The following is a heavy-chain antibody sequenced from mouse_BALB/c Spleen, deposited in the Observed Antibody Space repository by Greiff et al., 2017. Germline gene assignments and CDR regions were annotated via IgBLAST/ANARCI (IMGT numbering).Heavy chain of an antibody. V-gene: IGHV6-6*02. J-gene: IGHJ4*01. CDR1: GFTFSNYW. CDR3: TRLRITTDAMDY. CDR2: IRLKSNNYAT. D-gene: IGHD2-4*01. Sequence: EVKVEESGGGLVQPGGSMKLSCVASGFTFSNYWMNWVRQSPEKGLEWVAEIRLKSNNYATHYAESVKGRFTISRDDSKSSVYLQMNNLRAEDTGIYYCTRLRITTDAMDYWGQGTSVTVSS.